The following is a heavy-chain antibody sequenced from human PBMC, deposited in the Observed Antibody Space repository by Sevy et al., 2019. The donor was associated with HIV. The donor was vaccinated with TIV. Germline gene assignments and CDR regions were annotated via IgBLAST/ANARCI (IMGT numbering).Heavy chain of an antibody. Sequence: GGSLRLSCEVAGFSFSDYGMTWVRQAPGKGLEWVSSISATGGSTYYADFVDGRFTVSSDNSKNTVYLYMDGLRAEDTAVYYWAKEALTYYSVPGSYLAGAFDIWGQGTMVTVSS. J-gene: IGHJ3*02. D-gene: IGHD3-10*01. V-gene: IGHV3-23*01. CDR1: GFSFSDYG. CDR3: AKEALTYYSVPGSYLAGAFDI. CDR2: ISATGGST.